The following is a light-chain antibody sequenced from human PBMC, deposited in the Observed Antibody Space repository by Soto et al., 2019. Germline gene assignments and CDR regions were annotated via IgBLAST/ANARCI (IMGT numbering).Light chain of an antibody. J-gene: IGKJ1*01. CDR3: QQYDTSPRT. Sequence: EIVLTQSPGTLTLSPGERATLSCRASQNLGSGYLAWYQQKPGQAPRILIYAASSRATGIPDRFSGSGSGTDFTLSISRLEPEDFAVYYCQQYDTSPRTFGQGTKVDIK. V-gene: IGKV3-20*01. CDR2: AAS. CDR1: QNLGSGY.